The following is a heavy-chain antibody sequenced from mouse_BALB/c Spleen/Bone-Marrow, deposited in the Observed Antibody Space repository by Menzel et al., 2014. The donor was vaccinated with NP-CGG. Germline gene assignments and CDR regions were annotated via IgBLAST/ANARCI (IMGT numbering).Heavy chain of an antibody. D-gene: IGHD1-1*01. CDR2: FYPGSGSI. CDR1: GYTFTEYI. Sequence: VKLMESGAELVKPGASVKLSCKASGYTFTEYIIHWVKQRSGQGLEWIGWFYPGSGSIKYNEKFKDKATLTADKSSNTVYMELSRLTSEDSAVYFCARHEKANYGNYAMDYWGQGTSVTVSS. J-gene: IGHJ4*01. CDR3: ARHEKANYGNYAMDY. V-gene: IGHV1-62-2*01.